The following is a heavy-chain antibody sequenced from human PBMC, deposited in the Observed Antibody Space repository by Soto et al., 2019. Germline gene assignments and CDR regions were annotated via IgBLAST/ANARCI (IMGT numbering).Heavy chain of an antibody. CDR3: ATGVGGVITTIFRYYYYGMDV. CDR2: FDPEDGET. Sequence: EASVKVSCKVSGYTLTELSMHWVRQAPGKGLEWMGGFDPEDGETIYAQKFQGRVTMTEDTSTDTAYMELSSLRSEDTAVYYCATGVGGVITTIFRYYYYGMDVWGQGTTVTVSS. CDR1: GYTLTELS. D-gene: IGHD3-22*01. V-gene: IGHV1-24*01. J-gene: IGHJ6*02.